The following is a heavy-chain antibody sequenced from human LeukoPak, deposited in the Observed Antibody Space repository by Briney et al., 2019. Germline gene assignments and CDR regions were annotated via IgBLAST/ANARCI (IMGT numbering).Heavy chain of an antibody. V-gene: IGHV4-31*03. D-gene: IGHD3-22*01. J-gene: IGHJ4*02. CDR3: AGDLDFVSGYYLHY. CDR1: GASTSSRGYY. Sequence: PSETLSLTYTISGASTSSRGYYWTWVRQHSGKGLEWIGYIYHTGTTYYNPSLRSRITISMGTSKNQFSLKMTSMTAADTAVYYCAGDLDFVSGYYLHYWGQGSLVTVSS. CDR2: IYHTGTT.